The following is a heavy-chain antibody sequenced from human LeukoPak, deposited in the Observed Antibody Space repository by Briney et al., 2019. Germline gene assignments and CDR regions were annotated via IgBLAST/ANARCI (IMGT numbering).Heavy chain of an antibody. D-gene: IGHD6-19*01. Sequence: SVKVSCKASGGTFSSYAISWVRQAPGQGLEWMGGIIPIFGTANYAQKFQGRVTITADESTSTAYMELSSLRSEDTAVYYCARDRGSGWYVDYWGQGTLVTVSS. J-gene: IGHJ4*02. CDR3: ARDRGSGWYVDY. V-gene: IGHV1-69*13. CDR1: GGTFSSYA. CDR2: IIPIFGTA.